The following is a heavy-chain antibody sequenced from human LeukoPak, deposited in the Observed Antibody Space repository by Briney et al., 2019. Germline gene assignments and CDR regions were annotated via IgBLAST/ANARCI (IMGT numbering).Heavy chain of an antibody. CDR1: GYTFTSYA. Sequence: ASVKVSCKASGYTFTSYAMNWVRQAPGQGLEWMGWINTNTGNPTYAQGFTGRFVFSLDTSVSTAYLQISSLKAEDTAVYYCARECSRGWYVPYNWFDPWGEGTLVTVSS. CDR2: INTNTGNP. V-gene: IGHV7-4-1*02. J-gene: IGHJ5*02. D-gene: IGHD6-19*01. CDR3: ARECSRGWYVPYNWFDP.